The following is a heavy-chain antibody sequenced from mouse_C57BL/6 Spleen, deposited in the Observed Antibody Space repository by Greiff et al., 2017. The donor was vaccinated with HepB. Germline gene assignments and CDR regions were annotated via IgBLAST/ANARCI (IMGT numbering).Heavy chain of an antibody. Sequence: VQLQQSGAELVRPGSSVKLSCKASGYTFTSYWMHWVKQRPIQGLEWIGNIDPSDSETHYNQKFKDKATLTVDKSSSTAYMQLSSLTSDDSAVYYCARLDGYYYFDYWGQGTTLTVSS. CDR1: GYTFTSYW. V-gene: IGHV1-52*01. CDR2: IDPSDSET. CDR3: ARLDGYYYFDY. D-gene: IGHD2-3*01. J-gene: IGHJ2*01.